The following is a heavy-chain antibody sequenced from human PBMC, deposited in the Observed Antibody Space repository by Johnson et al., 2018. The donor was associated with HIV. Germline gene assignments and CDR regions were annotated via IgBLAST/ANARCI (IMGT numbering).Heavy chain of an antibody. D-gene: IGHD1-1*01. CDR1: GFTFSSYA. V-gene: IGHV3-23*04. Sequence: VQLVESGGGLVQPGGSLRLSCAASGFTFSSYAMSWVRQAPGKGLEWVAAISGSGGSTYYADSVKGRFTISRDNSKNTLYLQMNSLRAEETAVYYCAKDRTSAQSAFDIWGQGTMVTVSS. CDR2: ISGSGGST. J-gene: IGHJ3*02. CDR3: AKDRTSAQSAFDI.